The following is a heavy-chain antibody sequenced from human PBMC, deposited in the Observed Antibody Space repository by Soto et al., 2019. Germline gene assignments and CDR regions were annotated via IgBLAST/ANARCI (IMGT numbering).Heavy chain of an antibody. CDR2: INHSGST. V-gene: IGHV4-34*01. D-gene: IGHD5-18*01. Sequence: PSETLSLTCAVYGGSFSGYYWSWIRQPPGKGLEWIGEINHSGSTNYNPSLKSRVTISVDTSKNQFSLKLSSVTAADTAVYYCARGLTWIQLWQSPVITNWFDPWGQGTLVTVSS. J-gene: IGHJ5*02. CDR1: GGSFSGYY. CDR3: ARGLTWIQLWQSPVITNWFDP.